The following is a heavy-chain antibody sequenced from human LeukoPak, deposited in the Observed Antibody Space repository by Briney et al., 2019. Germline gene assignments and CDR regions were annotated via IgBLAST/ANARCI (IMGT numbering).Heavy chain of an antibody. CDR2: IIPIFGTA. CDR1: GYTFTSYD. Sequence: SVKVSCKASGYTFTSYDINWVRQAPGQGLEWMGGIIPIFGTANYAQKFQGRVTITADESTSTAYMELSSLRSEDTAVYYCARDRDGYIRASPQAGLPWGQGTLVTVSS. J-gene: IGHJ5*02. CDR3: ARDRDGYIRASPQAGLP. V-gene: IGHV1-69*13. D-gene: IGHD5-24*01.